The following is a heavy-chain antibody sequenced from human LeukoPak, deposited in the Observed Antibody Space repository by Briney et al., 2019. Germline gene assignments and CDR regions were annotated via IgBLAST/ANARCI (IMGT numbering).Heavy chain of an antibody. Sequence: SETLSLTCTVSSGSISSGGYYWSWIRQHPGKGLEWIGYIYYSGSTYYNPSLKSRVTISVDTSKNQFSLKLSSVTAADTAVYYCARVGLLAAAGYYYGMDVWGQGTTVTVSS. J-gene: IGHJ6*02. V-gene: IGHV4-31*03. CDR3: ARVGLLAAAGYYYGMDV. D-gene: IGHD6-13*01. CDR1: SGSISSGGYY. CDR2: IYYSGST.